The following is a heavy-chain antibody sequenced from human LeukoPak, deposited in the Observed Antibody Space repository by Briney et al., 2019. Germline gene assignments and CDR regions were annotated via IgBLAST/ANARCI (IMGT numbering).Heavy chain of an antibody. V-gene: IGHV5-51*01. CDR3: ARHGSSTSWDYYYNGMDV. J-gene: IGHJ6*02. Sequence: GESLKISCKGSGYSFTSYWIGWVRQMPGKGLEWMGIIYPGDSDTRYSPSFQGQVTISADKSISTAYLQWSSLKASDTAMYYCARHGSSTSWDYYYNGMDVWGQGTTVTVSS. D-gene: IGHD2-2*01. CDR2: IYPGDSDT. CDR1: GYSFTSYW.